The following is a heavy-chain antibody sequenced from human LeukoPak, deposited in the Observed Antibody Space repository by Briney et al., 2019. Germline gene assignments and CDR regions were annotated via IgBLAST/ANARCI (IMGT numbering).Heavy chain of an antibody. D-gene: IGHD3-10*01. CDR1: GFTFSSYG. J-gene: IGHJ4*02. Sequence: GRSLRLSCAASGFTFSSYGMHWVRQAPGKGLEWVSAISGSGGSTYYADSVKGRFTISRDNSKNTLYLQMNSLRAEDTAVYYCANYYGSGTPGTFDYWGQGTLVTVSS. V-gene: IGHV3-23*01. CDR2: ISGSGGST. CDR3: ANYYGSGTPGTFDY.